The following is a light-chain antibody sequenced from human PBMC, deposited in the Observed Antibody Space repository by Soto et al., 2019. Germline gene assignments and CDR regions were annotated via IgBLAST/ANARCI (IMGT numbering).Light chain of an antibody. Sequence: EIVLTQSPGTLSLSPGERATLSCRASKSVNNYLAFYHQKPGQAPRLLIYDTSNRATDIPARFSGSGSGTDFTLTISSLEPEDFAVYYCQQRSNWPPFGPGTKVDI. V-gene: IGKV3-11*01. CDR1: KSVNNY. CDR2: DTS. J-gene: IGKJ3*01. CDR3: QQRSNWPP.